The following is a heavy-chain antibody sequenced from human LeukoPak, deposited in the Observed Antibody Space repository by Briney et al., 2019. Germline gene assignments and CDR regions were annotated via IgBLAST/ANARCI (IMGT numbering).Heavy chain of an antibody. CDR2: IYTSGST. V-gene: IGHV4-61*02. Sequence: PSQTLSLTCTVSGGSISSGSYYWSWIRQPAGKGLEWIGRIYTSGSTNYNPSLKSRFTISVDTSKNQFSLKLSSVTAADTAVYYCAKSLGTYYYDSSGYPHPANWFDPWGQGTLVTVSS. CDR3: AKSLGTYYYDSSGYPHPANWFDP. D-gene: IGHD3-22*01. CDR1: GGSISSGSYY. J-gene: IGHJ5*02.